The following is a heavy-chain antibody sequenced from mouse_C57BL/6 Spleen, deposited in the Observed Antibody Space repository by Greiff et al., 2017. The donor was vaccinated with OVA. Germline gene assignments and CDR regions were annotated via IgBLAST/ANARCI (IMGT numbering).Heavy chain of an antibody. J-gene: IGHJ2*01. D-gene: IGHD1-1*01. CDR1: GFNIKDYY. CDR2: IDPEDGDT. Sequence: EVKLEESGAELVRPGASVKLSCTASGFNIKDYYMHWVKQRPEQGLEWIGRIDPEDGDTEYAPKFQGKATMTADTSSNTAYLQLSSLTSEDTAVYYCTTWRSSKYYFDYWGQGTTLTVSS. V-gene: IGHV14-1*01. CDR3: TTWRSSKYYFDY.